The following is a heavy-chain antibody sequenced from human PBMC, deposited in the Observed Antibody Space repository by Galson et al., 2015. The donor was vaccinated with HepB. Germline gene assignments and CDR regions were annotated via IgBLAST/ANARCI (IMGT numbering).Heavy chain of an antibody. CDR1: GFTSSNAW. V-gene: IGHV3-15*01. CDR3: TTDGYSSSWRYYYYYGMDV. CDR2: IKSKTDGGTT. J-gene: IGHJ6*02. D-gene: IGHD6-13*01. Sequence: SLRLSCAASGFTSSNAWMSWVRQAPGKGLEWVGRIKSKTDGGTTDYAAPVKGRFTISRDDSKNTLYLQMNSLKTEDTAVYYCTTDGYSSSWRYYYYYGMDVWGQGTTVTVSS.